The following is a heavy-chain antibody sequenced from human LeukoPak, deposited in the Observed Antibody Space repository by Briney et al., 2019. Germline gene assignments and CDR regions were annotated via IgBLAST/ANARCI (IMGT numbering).Heavy chain of an antibody. Sequence: GGSLRLSCAASGFTFSSYGMHWVRQAPGKGLELVAVIWYDGSSKYYADSVKGRFTITRDNSKNTLYLQMNRLRAEDTAVYYCAKDHPSSTDDYWGQGTLVTVSS. J-gene: IGHJ4*02. V-gene: IGHV3-33*06. CDR1: GFTFSSYG. CDR3: AKDHPSSTDDY. D-gene: IGHD6-13*01. CDR2: IWYDGSSK.